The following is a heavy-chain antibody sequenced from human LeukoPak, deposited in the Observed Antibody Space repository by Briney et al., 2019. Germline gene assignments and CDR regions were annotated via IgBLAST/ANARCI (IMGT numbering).Heavy chain of an antibody. J-gene: IGHJ5*02. Sequence: GGSLRLSCAASGFTFSSYAMSWVRQAPGKGLEWVSAISGSGGSTYYADSVKGRFTISRDNSKNTLYLQMNSLRAEDTAVYYCAKEATIFGVVIKAKGWFDPWGQGTLVTVSS. CDR1: GFTFSSYA. CDR3: AKEATIFGVVIKAKGWFDP. D-gene: IGHD3-3*01. CDR2: ISGSGGST. V-gene: IGHV3-23*01.